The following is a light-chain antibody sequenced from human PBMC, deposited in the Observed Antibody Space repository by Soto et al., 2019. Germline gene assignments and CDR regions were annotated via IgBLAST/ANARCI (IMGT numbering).Light chain of an antibody. J-gene: IGLJ1*01. CDR2: VNSDGSH. Sequence: QLVLTQSPSASASLGASVKLTCTLSSGHSSYAIAWHQQHPEKGPRYLMKVNSDGSHSKGDGIPDRFSGSSSGAERYLTISSLQSEDEADYYCQTWGTGIHVFGTGTKLTVL. CDR3: QTWGTGIHV. V-gene: IGLV4-69*01. CDR1: SGHSSYA.